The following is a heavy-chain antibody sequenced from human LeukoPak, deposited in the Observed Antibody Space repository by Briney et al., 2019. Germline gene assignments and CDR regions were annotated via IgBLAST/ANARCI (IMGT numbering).Heavy chain of an antibody. J-gene: IGHJ4*02. CDR1: GDSISSSYW. D-gene: IGHD3-22*01. V-gene: IGHV4-4*02. CDR3: ARGIPGYYGTSGYYYDY. Sequence: PSETLSLTCAVSGDSISSSYWWSWVRQPPGKGLEWIGEIYHSGSTNYNPSLKSRVTISVDKSKNQFSLRLSSVSAADTAVYYCARGIPGYYGTSGYYYDYWGQGTLVTVSS. CDR2: IYHSGST.